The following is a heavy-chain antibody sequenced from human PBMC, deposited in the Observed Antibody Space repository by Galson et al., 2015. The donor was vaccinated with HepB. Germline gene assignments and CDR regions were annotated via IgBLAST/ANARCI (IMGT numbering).Heavy chain of an antibody. V-gene: IGHV1-69*06. CDR1: GGTFSTYA. Sequence: SVKASCKASGGTFSTYAISWVRQAPGQGLEWMGGIIPLFGTGSYAQKSQGRVTITADKSTSTAYMELTNLRSEDTAVYYCAKVSGSGWFYFDCWGQGTLVTVSS. CDR3: AKVSGSGWFYFDC. CDR2: IIPLFGTG. D-gene: IGHD6-19*01. J-gene: IGHJ4*02.